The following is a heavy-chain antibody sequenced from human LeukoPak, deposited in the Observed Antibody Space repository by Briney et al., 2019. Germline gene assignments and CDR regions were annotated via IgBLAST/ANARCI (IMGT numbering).Heavy chain of an antibody. V-gene: IGHV3-23*01. CDR2: ISGSGGST. CDR3: AKDSSGYPGGDAFDI. Sequence: GGSLRLSYAASGFTFSGYVMTWVRQAPGKGLEWVSAISGSGGSTYYADSVKGRFTISRDNSKNTLYLQMNSLRAEDTAVYYCAKDSSGYPGGDAFDIWGQGTMVTVSS. D-gene: IGHD3-22*01. CDR1: GFTFSGYV. J-gene: IGHJ3*02.